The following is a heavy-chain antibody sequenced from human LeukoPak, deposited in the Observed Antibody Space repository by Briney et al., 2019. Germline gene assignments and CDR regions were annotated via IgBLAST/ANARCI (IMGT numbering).Heavy chain of an antibody. CDR1: GGSISSYY. CDR3: ARQSGYSGYDRFYYYYGMDV. Sequence: SETLSLTRTVSGGSISSYYWSWIRQPPGKGLEWIGYIYYSGSTNYNPSLKSRVTISVDTSKNQFSLKLSSVTAADTAVYYCARQSGYSGYDRFYYYYGMDVWGQGPRSPSP. V-gene: IGHV4-59*08. J-gene: IGHJ6*02. D-gene: IGHD5-12*01. CDR2: IYYSGST.